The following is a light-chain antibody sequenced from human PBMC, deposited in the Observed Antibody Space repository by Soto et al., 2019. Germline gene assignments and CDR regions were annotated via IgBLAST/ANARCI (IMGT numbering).Light chain of an antibody. CDR1: HSVNSH. V-gene: IGKV3-15*01. CDR2: GAS. Sequence: DIVMTQSPATLSVSPGERVTPSCRTSHSVNSHVAWYQQKPGQAPRLLLYGASTRATGIPVRFSGSGFGTEFTLTISSLQSEDFAVYYCQQYKNWPLFGQGTRLEIK. J-gene: IGKJ5*01. CDR3: QQYKNWPL.